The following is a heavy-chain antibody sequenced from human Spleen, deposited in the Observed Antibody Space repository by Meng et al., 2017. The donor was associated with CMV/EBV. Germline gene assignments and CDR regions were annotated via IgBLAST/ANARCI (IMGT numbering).Heavy chain of an antibody. J-gene: IGHJ2*01. Sequence: VSMGSYYGGWLRQPPGKGLEWFGNIYYSGSTNYNPSLKSRVTISVDTSKNQFSLNLSSVTAADTAVYYCARVDIVVVPAATDWYFDLWGRGTLVTVSS. V-gene: IGHV4-61*01. CDR3: ARVDIVVVPAATDWYFDL. CDR2: IYYSGST. D-gene: IGHD2-2*03. CDR1: VSMGSYY.